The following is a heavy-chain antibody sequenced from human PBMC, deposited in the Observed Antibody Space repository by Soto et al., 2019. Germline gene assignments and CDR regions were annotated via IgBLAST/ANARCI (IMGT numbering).Heavy chain of an antibody. CDR3: ARDSILTGGSDY. V-gene: IGHV3-30-3*01. CDR1: GFTFSIYG. CDR2: ISYDGSDK. Sequence: GGSLRLSCAASGFTFSIYGVHWVRQAPGKGLEWVAVISYDGSDKYYAESVKGRFTISRDNSKNTLYLQMNSLRAEDTAVYYCARDSILTGGSDYWGQGTLVTVS. J-gene: IGHJ4*02. D-gene: IGHD3-9*01.